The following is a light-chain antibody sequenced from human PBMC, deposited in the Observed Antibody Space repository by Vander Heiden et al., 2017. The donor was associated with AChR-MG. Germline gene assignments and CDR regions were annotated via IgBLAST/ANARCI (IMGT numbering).Light chain of an antibody. CDR3: QQSYSTPWT. J-gene: IGKJ1*01. CDR1: QSISTY. CDR2: AAF. V-gene: IGKV1-39*01. Sequence: DIQMTQSPSSLSASVGDRVTITCRASQSISTYFSWSQQKPEKAPELLIYAAFNLQSGVPSRCTGSGLGTDFTLTISSLHPEDFATYYCQQSYSTPWTFGQRTKVEIK.